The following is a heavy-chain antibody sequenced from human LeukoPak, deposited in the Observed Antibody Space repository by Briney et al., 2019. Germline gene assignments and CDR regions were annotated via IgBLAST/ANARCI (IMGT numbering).Heavy chain of an antibody. J-gene: IGHJ4*02. CDR2: IYISGDT. V-gene: IGHV4-61*02. D-gene: IGHD1-26*01. Sequence: SQTLSLTCPVSGGSITSAGYYWTWIRQPAGKGLEWVGRIYISGDTHYNPSPKSRVAISLDTSKNQFSVKLNSLTAADTAVYYCARGIGSTGTYYFDYWGQGTLVTVSA. CDR3: ARGIGSTGTYYFDY. CDR1: GGSITSAGYY.